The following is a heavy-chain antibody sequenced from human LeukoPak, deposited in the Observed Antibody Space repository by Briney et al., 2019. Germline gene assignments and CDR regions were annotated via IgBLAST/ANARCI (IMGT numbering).Heavy chain of an antibody. V-gene: IGHV1-2*02. Sequence: ASVKVSCTASGYTFTGYYMHWVRQAPGQGLEWMGWINPNSGGTNYAQKFQGRVTMTRDTSISTAYMERSRLRSDDTAVYYCARDRWDIVVVPAVMGVDYWGQGTLVTVSS. CDR3: ARDRWDIVVVPAVMGVDY. J-gene: IGHJ4*02. CDR2: INPNSGGT. D-gene: IGHD2-2*01. CDR1: GYTFTGYY.